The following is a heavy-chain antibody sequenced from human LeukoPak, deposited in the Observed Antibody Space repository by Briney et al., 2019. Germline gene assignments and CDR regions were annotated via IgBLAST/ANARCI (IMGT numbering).Heavy chain of an antibody. CDR2: VKQDGTEK. V-gene: IGHV3-7*01. CDR1: GFTFRDYW. D-gene: IGHD6-13*01. Sequence: GGSLRLSCEASGFTFRDYWMTWVRQAPGKGLEWVANVKQDGTEKFYVDSVKGRFTISRDNGKNSLYLQMNSLRVEDKAIYYCARAGGTSWADYWGQGTLVTVSS. J-gene: IGHJ4*02. CDR3: ARAGGTSWADY.